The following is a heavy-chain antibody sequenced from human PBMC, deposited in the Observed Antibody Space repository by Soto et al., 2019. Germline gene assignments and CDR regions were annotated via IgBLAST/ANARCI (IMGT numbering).Heavy chain of an antibody. CDR1: GFTFSRYA. CDR3: ATDPGGRCYFCLDY. Sequence: QVQLVESGGGVVQPGRSLRLSCAASGFTFSRYAMHWVRQAPGKWLEWVAVIWYDGSNKYYADSVKGRFTISRDNSKNTLYLQLNSLRAEDTAVYYSATDPGGRCYFCLDYWGQGTLVTVSS. D-gene: IGHD2-15*01. V-gene: IGHV3-33*01. J-gene: IGHJ4*02. CDR2: IWYDGSNK.